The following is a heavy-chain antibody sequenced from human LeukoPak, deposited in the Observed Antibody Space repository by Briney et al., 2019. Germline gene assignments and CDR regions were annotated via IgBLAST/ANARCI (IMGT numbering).Heavy chain of an antibody. J-gene: IGHJ4*02. D-gene: IGHD1-26*01. CDR2: ISGSGGST. V-gene: IGHV3-23*01. CDR3: AKERRELSWQSWIDY. CDR1: GFTFSSYA. Sequence: PGGSLRLSCTASGFTFSSYAMSWVRQAPGKGLEWVSAISGSGGSTYYADSVKGRFTVSRDNSKNTLYLQMNSLRAEDTAVYYCAKERRELSWQSWIDYWGQGTLVTVSS.